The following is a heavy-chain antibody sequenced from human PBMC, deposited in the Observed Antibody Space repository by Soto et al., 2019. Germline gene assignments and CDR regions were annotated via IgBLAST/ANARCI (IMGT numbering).Heavy chain of an antibody. J-gene: IGHJ4*02. V-gene: IGHV3-23*01. Sequence: GGSLRLSCAASGFTFSSYAMSWVRQAPGKGLEWVSSISDISGSTYYADSVRGRFTISRDNSKNTLYLQMNSLREEDSAVYHCAKHIGPHYCGRGTLVTVSS. CDR1: GFTFSSYA. D-gene: IGHD5-12*01. CDR2: ISDISGST. CDR3: AKHIGPHY.